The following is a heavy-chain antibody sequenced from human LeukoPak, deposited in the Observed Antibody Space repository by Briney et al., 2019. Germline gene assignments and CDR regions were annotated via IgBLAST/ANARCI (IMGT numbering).Heavy chain of an antibody. CDR1: GFTFSSYG. D-gene: IGHD5-18*01. CDR2: IRYDGSNK. CDR3: ASKSGNNYGIIDY. Sequence: GGSLGLSCAASGFTFSSYGMHWVRQAPGKGLEWVAFIRYDGSNKYYADSVKGRFTISRDNSKNTLYLQMNSLRAEDTAVYYCASKSGNNYGIIDYWGQGTLVTVSS. J-gene: IGHJ4*02. V-gene: IGHV3-30*02.